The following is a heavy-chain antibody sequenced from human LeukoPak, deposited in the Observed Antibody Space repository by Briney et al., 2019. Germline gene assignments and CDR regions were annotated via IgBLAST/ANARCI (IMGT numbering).Heavy chain of an antibody. Sequence: GGSLRLSCAASGFTVSSNYMSWVRQAPGKGLEWVSVIYSGGSTYYADSVKGRFTVSRDNSKNTLYLQMNSLRAEDTAVYYCARLTTVTTNYWGQGTLVTVSS. CDR2: IYSGGST. J-gene: IGHJ4*02. CDR1: GFTVSSNY. D-gene: IGHD4-17*01. CDR3: ARLTTVTTNY. V-gene: IGHV3-66*01.